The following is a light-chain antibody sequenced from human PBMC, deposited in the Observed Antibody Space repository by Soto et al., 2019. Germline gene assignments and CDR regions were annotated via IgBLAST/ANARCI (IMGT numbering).Light chain of an antibody. CDR3: QQFHDWPMT. Sequence: EIVMTQSPATLSVSPGERATLSCRASPSISSNLAWYQQKPGRAPRLLISGASTRATGIPARFSGSGSGTDFTLTISSLQSEDFAVYYCQQFHDWPMTFGPGTKVDIK. V-gene: IGKV3-15*01. CDR1: PSISSN. CDR2: GAS. J-gene: IGKJ3*01.